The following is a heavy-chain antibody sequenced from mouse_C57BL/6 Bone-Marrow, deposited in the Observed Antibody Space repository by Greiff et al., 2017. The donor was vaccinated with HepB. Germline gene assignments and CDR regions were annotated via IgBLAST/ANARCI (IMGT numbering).Heavy chain of an antibody. CDR1: GFTFSSYG. Sequence: EVKLQESGGDLVKPGGSLKLSCAASGFTFSSYGMSWVRQTPDKRLAWVATISSGGSYTYYPDSVKGRFPISRDNAKNTLYLQMSSLKSEDTAMYYCARHRELTGSYWYFDVWGTGTTVTVSS. V-gene: IGHV5-6*01. J-gene: IGHJ1*03. CDR3: ARHRELTGSYWYFDV. CDR2: ISSGGSYT. D-gene: IGHD4-1*01.